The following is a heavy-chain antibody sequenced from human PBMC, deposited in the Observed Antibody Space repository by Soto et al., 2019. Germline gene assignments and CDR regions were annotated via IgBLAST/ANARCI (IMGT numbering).Heavy chain of an antibody. J-gene: IGHJ5*02. CDR1: GYTFTTHA. D-gene: IGHD2-15*01. V-gene: IGHV1-3*01. CDR3: GRERKPLLRELVGWFDP. CDR2: INPANGNT. Sequence: ASVKVSCKASGYTFTTHAIYWVRQAPGQRPEWMGWINPANGNTKYSPKFQDRLRITRDTSANTAYMELRSLQSEDTALYFCGRERKPLLRELVGWFDPWGPGTLVTVS.